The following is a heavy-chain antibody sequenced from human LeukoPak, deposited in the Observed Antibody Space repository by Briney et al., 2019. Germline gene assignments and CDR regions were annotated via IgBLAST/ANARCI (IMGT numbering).Heavy chain of an antibody. J-gene: IGHJ3*02. V-gene: IGHV4-59*01. CDR3: AREIRLDYYDSSGYHYRDAFDI. CDR2: IYYSGST. Sequence: PSETLSLTCTVSGGSISSYYWSWIRQPPGKGLEWIGYIYYSGSTNYNPSLKSRVTISVDTSKNQFSLKLSSVTAADTAVYYCAREIRLDYYDSSGYHYRDAFDIWGQGTMVTVSS. CDR1: GGSISSYY. D-gene: IGHD3-22*01.